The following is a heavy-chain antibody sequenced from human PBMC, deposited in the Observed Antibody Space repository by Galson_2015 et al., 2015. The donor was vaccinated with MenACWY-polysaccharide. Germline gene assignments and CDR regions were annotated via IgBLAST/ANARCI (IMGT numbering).Heavy chain of an antibody. Sequence: ATLSLTCTVSGGSISRSSHYWGWIRRPPGTGLEWTGTVDYTGTTYYNPSLKGRVAISVDTSKNQFSLKLSSVTAADTAMYYCARAGRTDTLVVGYGWGFDYWGQGTLVTVSS. CDR3: ARAGRTDTLVVGYGWGFDY. D-gene: IGHD2-2*01. J-gene: IGHJ4*02. CDR2: VDYTGTT. CDR1: GGSISRSSHY. V-gene: IGHV4-39*07.